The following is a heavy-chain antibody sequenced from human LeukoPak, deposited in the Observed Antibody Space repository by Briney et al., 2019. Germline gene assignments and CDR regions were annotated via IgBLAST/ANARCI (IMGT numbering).Heavy chain of an antibody. CDR3: ARGPLGSSSSGYYYYMDV. J-gene: IGHJ6*03. Sequence: GASVKVSCKASGYTFTGYYMHWVRQAPGQGLEWMGWINPNSGGTNYAQNFQGRVTMTRDTSISTAYMEVSRLRPDDTAVYYCARGPLGSSSSGYYYYMDVWGKGTTVTVSS. D-gene: IGHD6-6*01. CDR2: INPNSGGT. V-gene: IGHV1-2*02. CDR1: GYTFTGYY.